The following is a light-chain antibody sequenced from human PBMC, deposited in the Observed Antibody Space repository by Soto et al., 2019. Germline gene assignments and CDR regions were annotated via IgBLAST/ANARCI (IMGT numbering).Light chain of an antibody. CDR2: DAS. CDR1: QTLRRTY. CDR3: QQRSNWPPA. Sequence: EIVLMQSPGTLSLSPAERPTLSCRASQTLRRTYIAWYQQKPGQAPRLLIYDASNRATGIPARFSGSGSGTDFTLTISSLEPEDFAVYYCQQRSNWPPAFGQGTRLEIK. J-gene: IGKJ5*01. V-gene: IGKV3-11*01.